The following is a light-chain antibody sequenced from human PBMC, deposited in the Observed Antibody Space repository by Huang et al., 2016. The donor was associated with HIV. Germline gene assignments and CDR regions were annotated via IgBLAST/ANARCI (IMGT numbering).Light chain of an antibody. J-gene: IGKJ5*01. Sequence: ERVMTQSPATLSVAPGERVTLSCRASHSVSSNLAWYQQKPGQAPRLLIHGASTRATGIPARFSGSGSGTEFTLAISSLQSEDSGVYFWQQYDNWPLTFGQGTRLEIK. CDR3: QQYDNWPLT. V-gene: IGKV3-15*01. CDR2: GAS. CDR1: HSVSSN.